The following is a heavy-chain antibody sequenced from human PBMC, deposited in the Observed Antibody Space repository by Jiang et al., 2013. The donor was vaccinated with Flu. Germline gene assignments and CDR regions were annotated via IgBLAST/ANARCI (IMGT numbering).Heavy chain of an antibody. CDR1: GFTFSSYE. Sequence: VQLLESGGGLVQPGGSLRLSCAASGFTFSSYEMNWVRQAPGKGLEWVSYISSSGSTIYYADSVKGRFTISRDNAKNSLYLQMNSLRAEDTAVYYCARDMDYGDYKFDYWGQGTPGHRLL. CDR3: ARDMDYGDYKFDY. J-gene: IGHJ4*02. V-gene: IGHV3-48*03. CDR2: ISSSGSTI. D-gene: IGHD4-17*01.